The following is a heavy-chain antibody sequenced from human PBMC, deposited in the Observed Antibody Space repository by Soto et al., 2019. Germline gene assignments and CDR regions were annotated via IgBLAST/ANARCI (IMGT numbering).Heavy chain of an antibody. CDR1: GFTFSTYW. V-gene: IGHV3-7*03. J-gene: IGHJ3*02. CDR2: IKQDGSAQ. CDR3: AKDRDRVQLWLPGAFDI. Sequence: GGSLRLSCAASGFTFSTYWMNWVRQAPGKGLEWVANIKQDGSAQYYVDSVKGRFTISRDNAKNSLYLQMNSLRAEDTAVYYCAKDRDRVQLWLPGAFDIWGQGTMVTV. D-gene: IGHD5-18*01.